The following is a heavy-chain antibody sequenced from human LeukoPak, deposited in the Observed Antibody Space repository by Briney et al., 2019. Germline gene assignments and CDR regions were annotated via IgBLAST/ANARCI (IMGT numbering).Heavy chain of an antibody. CDR1: GDSVSRSDSY. Sequence: SETLSLTCSVSGDSVSRSDSYWDWIRQPPGKGLEWIGTIYYSGRTYYSPCLKSRVTMSVDPSNNQFSLKLSSVTAADTAVYYCARGIVATPHFDYWGQGTLVTVSS. D-gene: IGHD5-12*01. CDR3: ARGIVATPHFDY. J-gene: IGHJ4*02. V-gene: IGHV4-39*07. CDR2: IYYSGRT.